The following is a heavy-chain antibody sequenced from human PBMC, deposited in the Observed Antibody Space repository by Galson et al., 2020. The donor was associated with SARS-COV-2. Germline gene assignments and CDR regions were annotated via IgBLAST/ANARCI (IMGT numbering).Heavy chain of an antibody. V-gene: IGHV4-59*13. CDR1: GGSISSYY. Sequence: SETLSLTCTVSGGSISSYYWSWIRQPPGKGLEWIGYIYYSGSTNYNPSLKSRVTISVDTSKNQFSLKLSSVTAADTAVYYCARAIPMVRGVIGWFDPWGQGTLVTVSS. D-gene: IGHD3-10*01. CDR2: IYYSGST. CDR3: ARAIPMVRGVIGWFDP. J-gene: IGHJ5*02.